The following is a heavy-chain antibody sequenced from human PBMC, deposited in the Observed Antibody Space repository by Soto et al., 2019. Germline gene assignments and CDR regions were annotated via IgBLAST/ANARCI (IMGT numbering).Heavy chain of an antibody. D-gene: IGHD3-10*01. Sequence: SETLSLTCAVXGGSFSGYYWNWLRQPPGEGLEWIGKINHSGSTNYNPSLKSRVTISVDTSKNQFSLKLSSVTAVDTAVYYCAXXXXMVRENWFDPWGQGTLVTVSS. CDR3: AXXXXMVRENWFDP. J-gene: IGHJ5*02. CDR1: GGSFSGYY. CDR2: INHSGST. V-gene: IGHV4-34*01.